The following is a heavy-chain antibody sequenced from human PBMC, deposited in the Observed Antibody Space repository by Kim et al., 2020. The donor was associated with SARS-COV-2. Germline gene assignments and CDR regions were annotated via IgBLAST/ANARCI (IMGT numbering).Heavy chain of an antibody. CDR3: ARAPGGNMVRGVIIPNAFDI. J-gene: IGHJ3*02. V-gene: IGHV3-11*05. D-gene: IGHD3-10*01. Sequence: RFTISRDNAKNSLYLQMNSLRAEDTAVYYCARAPGGNMVRGVIIPNAFDIWGQGTMVTVSS.